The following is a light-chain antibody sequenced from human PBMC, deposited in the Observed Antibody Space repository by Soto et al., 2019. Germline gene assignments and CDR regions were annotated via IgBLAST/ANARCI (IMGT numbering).Light chain of an antibody. J-gene: IGKJ5*01. Sequence: IVLTQSPGTLSLSPGETATLSCRASQSVSIYLAWYQQKPGQAPRLLIYDASNRATGIPARFSGSGSGTDFTLTISSLEPEDFAVYYCQQRSNWPLITFGQGTRLEIK. V-gene: IGKV3-11*01. CDR2: DAS. CDR3: QQRSNWPLIT. CDR1: QSVSIY.